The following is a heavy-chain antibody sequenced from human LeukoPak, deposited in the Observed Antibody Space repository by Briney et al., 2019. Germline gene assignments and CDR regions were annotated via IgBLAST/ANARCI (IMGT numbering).Heavy chain of an antibody. J-gene: IGHJ3*02. D-gene: IGHD6-13*01. CDR2: INHSGST. Sequence: PSETLSLTCAVYGGSFSGYCWSCIRQPPGKGLEWIGEINHSGSTNYNPSLKSRVTISVDTSKNQFSLKLSSVTAADTAVYYCATGYSSSWYLWGAFDIWGQGTMVTVSS. V-gene: IGHV4-34*01. CDR1: GGSFSGYC. CDR3: ATGYSSSWYLWGAFDI.